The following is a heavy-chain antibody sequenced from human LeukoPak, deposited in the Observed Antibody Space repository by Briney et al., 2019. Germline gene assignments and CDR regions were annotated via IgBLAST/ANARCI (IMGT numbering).Heavy chain of an antibody. D-gene: IGHD3-22*01. Sequence: PGGSLRLSCAASGFTFSSYSMNWVRQAPGKGLEWVAIISYDGSNEYYADSVKGRFTISRDNSKNTLYLQMNSLRAADTAVYYCARGNSYDSSGYPEYFQNWGQGTLVTVSS. V-gene: IGHV3-30*03. CDR1: GFTFSSYS. CDR3: ARGNSYDSSGYPEYFQN. J-gene: IGHJ1*01. CDR2: ISYDGSNE.